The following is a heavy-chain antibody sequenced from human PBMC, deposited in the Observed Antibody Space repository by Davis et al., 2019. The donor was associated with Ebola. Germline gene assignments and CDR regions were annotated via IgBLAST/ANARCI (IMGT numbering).Heavy chain of an antibody. V-gene: IGHV3-30-3*01. D-gene: IGHD2-2*01. CDR1: GFPFSDHA. CDR2: ISYEANSQ. CDR3: ARLSRWVLWY. Sequence: PGGSLRLSCAASGFPFSDHAMHWVRQAPGKGLEWVAAISYEANSQYYVDSVKGRFTISRDNANNSVYLQMNSLRAEDTAVYYCARLSRWVLWYWGQGTLVTVSS. J-gene: IGHJ4*02.